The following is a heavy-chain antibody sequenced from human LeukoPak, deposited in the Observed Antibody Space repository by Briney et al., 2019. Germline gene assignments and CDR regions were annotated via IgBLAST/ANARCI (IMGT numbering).Heavy chain of an antibody. Sequence: SQTLSLTCAVSGCSISSGGYSWSWIRQPPGKGLEWIGYIYHSGSTYYNPSLKSRSTISVDRSKNQFSLKLSSVTAADTAVYYCARSPTSLDYFDYWGQGTLVTVSX. J-gene: IGHJ4*02. D-gene: IGHD3-16*02. CDR2: IYHSGST. CDR1: GCSISSGGYS. V-gene: IGHV4-30-2*01. CDR3: ARSPTSLDYFDY.